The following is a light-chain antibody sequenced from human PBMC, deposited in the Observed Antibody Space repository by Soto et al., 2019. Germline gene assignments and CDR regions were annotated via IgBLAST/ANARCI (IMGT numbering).Light chain of an antibody. CDR2: DIS. CDR1: QSVAGS. J-gene: IGKJ5*01. Sequence: ELVMTQAPGTMAVSPVERATPSCRASQSVAGSLAWYQQKPGQAPRLLIYDISTRAAAIPARFSGSGSGTDFTLTVSSLEPEDFALYYCQQRSNRITFGQGTRLEIK. V-gene: IGKV3-11*01. CDR3: QQRSNRIT.